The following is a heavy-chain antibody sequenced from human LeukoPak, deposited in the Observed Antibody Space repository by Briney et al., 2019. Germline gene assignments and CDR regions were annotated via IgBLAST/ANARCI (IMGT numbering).Heavy chain of an antibody. D-gene: IGHD5-12*01. CDR2: IYTSGST. Sequence: SETLSLTCTVSGGSFSTYYWSWIRQRAGKGLERIGRIYTSGSTNYNPSLKSRVTMSVDTSKNQFSLKLSSVTAADTAVYYCARDPPLYSGYDLGNYWGQGTLVTVSS. J-gene: IGHJ4*02. CDR3: ARDPPLYSGYDLGNY. V-gene: IGHV4-4*07. CDR1: GGSFSTYY.